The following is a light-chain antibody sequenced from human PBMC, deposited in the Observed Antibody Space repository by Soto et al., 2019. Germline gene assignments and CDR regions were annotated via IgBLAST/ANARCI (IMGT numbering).Light chain of an antibody. CDR2: GAS. Sequence: EIVLTQSPGTRSLSPGESATLSCRDSQSVSKNYFAWYQQKPGQAPRLLIYGASSRATGIPDRFSGSESGTEFTLTISRLEPEDFAMYYCQQFANWTWTFGQGTKVEIK. CDR1: QSVSKNY. CDR3: QQFANWTWT. J-gene: IGKJ1*01. V-gene: IGKV3-20*01.